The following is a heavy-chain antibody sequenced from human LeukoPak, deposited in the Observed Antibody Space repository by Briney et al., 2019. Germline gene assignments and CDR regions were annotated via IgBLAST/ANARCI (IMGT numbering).Heavy chain of an antibody. CDR1: GLTFSSYG. V-gene: IGHV3-30*02. J-gene: IGHJ4*02. CDR3: AKDRDWNDPPFTFDY. Sequence: AGSLRLTCAASGLTFSSYGMHWVRQAPGKGLEWVAFIRYDGSNKYYADSVKGRFTISSDNSKNTLYLQMNSLRAEDTAVYYRAKDRDWNDPPFTFDYWGQGNLVTVSS. CDR2: IRYDGSNK. D-gene: IGHD1-1*01.